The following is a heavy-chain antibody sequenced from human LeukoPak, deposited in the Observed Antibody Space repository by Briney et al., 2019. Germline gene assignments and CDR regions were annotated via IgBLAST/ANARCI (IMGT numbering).Heavy chain of an antibody. CDR1: GGSISSYY. CDR3: ARGLRDSGYSNIDAFDI. D-gene: IGHD3-22*01. V-gene: IGHV4-59*01. Sequence: KPSETLSLTCTVSGGSISSYYWSWLRQPPGKGLEWLGYIYYSGSTNYNPSLKSRVTISVDTSKNQFSLKLSSVTAADTAVYYCARGLRDSGYSNIDAFDIWGQGTMVTVSS. CDR2: IYYSGST. J-gene: IGHJ3*02.